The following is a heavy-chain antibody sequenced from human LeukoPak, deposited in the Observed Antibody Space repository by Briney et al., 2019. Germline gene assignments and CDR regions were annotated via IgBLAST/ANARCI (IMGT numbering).Heavy chain of an antibody. D-gene: IGHD4-23*01. CDR2: ISAYNGNT. CDR3: ARDLPRLRWRDYHYYYMDV. CDR1: GYTFTSYG. J-gene: IGHJ6*03. V-gene: IGHV1-18*01. Sequence: ASVKVSCKASGYTFTSYGISWVRQAPGQGLEWMGWISAYNGNTNYAQKLQGRVTMTTDTSTSTAYMELRSLRSDDTAVYYCARDLPRLRWRDYHYYYMDVWGKGTTVTVSS.